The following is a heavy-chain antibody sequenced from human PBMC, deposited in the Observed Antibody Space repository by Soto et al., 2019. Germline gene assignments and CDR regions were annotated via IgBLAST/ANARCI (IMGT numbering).Heavy chain of an antibody. CDR2: INPNGGGT. V-gene: IGHV1-2*02. D-gene: IGHD6-19*01. Sequence: QVQLVQSGAEVTKPGASVKVSCKASEYTFTGYYLHWVRQAPGQGLEWMGWINPNGGGTIYAQKFQGRLTMTRDTSITTAYMELSGLSSDDTAFYYCVTSSGWSPLLDYWGQGTLVTVSS. CDR1: EYTFTGYY. CDR3: VTSSGWSPLLDY. J-gene: IGHJ4*02.